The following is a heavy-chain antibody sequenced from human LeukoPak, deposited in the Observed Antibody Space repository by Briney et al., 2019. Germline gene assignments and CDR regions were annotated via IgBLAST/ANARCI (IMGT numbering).Heavy chain of an antibody. CDR2: IYYSGST. D-gene: IGHD2-2*01. CDR1: GGSISSYH. CDR3: ARTIVVVPAAILYFDY. J-gene: IGHJ4*02. Sequence: SETLSLTCTVSGGSISSYHWSWIRQPPGKGLEWIGYIYYSGSTNYNPSLKSRVTISVDTSKNQFSLKLSSVTAADTAVYYCARTIVVVPAAILYFDYWGQGTLVTVSS. V-gene: IGHV4-59*01.